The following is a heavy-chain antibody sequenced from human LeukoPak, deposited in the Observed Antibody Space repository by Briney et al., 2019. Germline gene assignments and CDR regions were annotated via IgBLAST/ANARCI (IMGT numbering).Heavy chain of an antibody. D-gene: IGHD5-18*01. CDR1: GFTFSSYG. V-gene: IGHV3-23*01. CDR2: ISGSGGST. CDR3: ASGYSYGYQHPPGGY. J-gene: IGHJ4*02. Sequence: PGGTLRLSCAASGFTFSSYGMSWVRQAPGKGLEWVSAISGSGGSTYYADSVKGRFTISRDNSKNTLYLQMNSLRAEDTAVYYCASGYSYGYQHPPGGYWGQGTLVTVSS.